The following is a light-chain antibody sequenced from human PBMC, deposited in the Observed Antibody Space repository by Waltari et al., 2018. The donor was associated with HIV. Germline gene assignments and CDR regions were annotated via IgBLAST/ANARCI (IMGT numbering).Light chain of an antibody. Sequence: SYELTQPSSVSVSPGQTARITCSGDLLAEKYARWVQQKPGQAPVLLIFKDSERPSGLPERFSGCSSGTTVTLTITGAKVEDEGDYYCYSAANKNLRSFGGGTKLTVL. V-gene: IGLV3-27*01. CDR3: YSAANKNLRS. J-gene: IGLJ2*01. CDR2: KDS. CDR1: LLAEKY.